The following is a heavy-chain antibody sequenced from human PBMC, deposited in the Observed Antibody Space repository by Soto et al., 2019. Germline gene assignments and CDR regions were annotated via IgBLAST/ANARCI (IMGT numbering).Heavy chain of an antibody. D-gene: IGHD1-26*01. CDR1: GYTFTNYA. J-gene: IGHJ4*02. CDR2: INAGNGNT. Sequence: QVQLVQSGAEEKKPGASVKVSCKASGYTFTNYAMHWVRQAPGQRLEWMGWINAGNGNTKYSQKFQGRVTITRDPSASTAYMALSSLRSEDTAVYYCATVSRYYLPDYWGQGTLVTVSS. V-gene: IGHV1-3*05. CDR3: ATVSRYYLPDY.